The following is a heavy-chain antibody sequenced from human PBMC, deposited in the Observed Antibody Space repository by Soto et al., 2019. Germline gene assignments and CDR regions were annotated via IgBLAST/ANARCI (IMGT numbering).Heavy chain of an antibody. J-gene: IGHJ6*02. CDR1: GFTFSSYA. CDR2: ISGSGDST. V-gene: IGHV3-23*01. CDR3: ARVDRPYGMDV. Sequence: GGSLRLSCAASGFTFSSYAMSWVRQGPGKGLEWVSAISGSGDSTYYADSVKGRFTISRDNSKNTLYLQMNSLRAEDTTVYYCARVDRPYGMDVWGQGTTVTVSS.